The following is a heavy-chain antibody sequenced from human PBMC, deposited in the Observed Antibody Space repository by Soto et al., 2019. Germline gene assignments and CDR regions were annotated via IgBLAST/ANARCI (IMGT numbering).Heavy chain of an antibody. D-gene: IGHD6-6*01. CDR2: ISSNGVGT. CDR3: ANRARPDFYYLDV. CDR1: GFTLSGYA. Sequence: PGGSLRLSCAASGFTLSGYAMDWVRQAPGKGLEYVSGISSNGVGTYYANSVQGRFTISRDNSKNTVYLQMGSLRPEDMAVYYCANRARPDFYYLDVWGKGTTVTVTS. V-gene: IGHV3-64*01. J-gene: IGHJ6*03.